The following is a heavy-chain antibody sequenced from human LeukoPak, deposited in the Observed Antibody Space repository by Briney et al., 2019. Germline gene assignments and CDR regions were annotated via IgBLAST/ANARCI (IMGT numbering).Heavy chain of an antibody. J-gene: IGHJ6*02. CDR3: ARVRYFDWLDYGMDV. CDR2: IYHSGST. D-gene: IGHD3-9*01. CDR1: GGSISSGGYS. V-gene: IGHV4-30-2*01. Sequence: SETLSLTCAVPGGSISSGGYSWSWIRQPPGKGLEWIGYIYHSGSTYYNPSLKSRVTISVDRSKNQFSLKLSSVTAADTAVYYCARVRYFDWLDYGMDVWGQGTTVTVSS.